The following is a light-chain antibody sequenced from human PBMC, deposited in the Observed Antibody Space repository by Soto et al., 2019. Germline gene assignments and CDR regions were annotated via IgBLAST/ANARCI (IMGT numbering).Light chain of an antibody. CDR2: TAS. CDR1: QGISSY. V-gene: IGKV1-9*01. J-gene: IGKJ1*01. Sequence: DIQLTQSPSFLSASVGDRVTIXXRASQGISSYLAWYQQKPGKAPKIXISTASTLQSGVPSRFSGSGSGTEFTLTISSLQPGDFATYYCQQLNNYPRTFGQGTKVDIK. CDR3: QQLNNYPRT.